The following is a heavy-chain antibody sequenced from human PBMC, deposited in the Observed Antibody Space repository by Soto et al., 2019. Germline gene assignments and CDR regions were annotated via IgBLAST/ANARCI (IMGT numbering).Heavy chain of an antibody. CDR3: ARGTYYYDSCCYVSEYYGMDA. CDR1: GYSFTSYW. Sequence: GESLKISCKGSGYSFTSYWIGWERQMPGKGLEWMGIIYPGDSDTRYSPSFQGQVTISADKSISTAYLQWSSLKASDTAMYYCARGTYYYDSCCYVSEYYGMDAWGQGTAVTVS. J-gene: IGHJ6*02. CDR2: IYPGDSDT. V-gene: IGHV5-51*01. D-gene: IGHD3-22*01.